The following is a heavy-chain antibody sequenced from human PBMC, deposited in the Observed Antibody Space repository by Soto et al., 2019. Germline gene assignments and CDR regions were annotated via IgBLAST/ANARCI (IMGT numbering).Heavy chain of an antibody. D-gene: IGHD2-2*01. CDR2: INPNSGGT. J-gene: IGHJ4*02. CDR1: GYIFTDYY. CDR3: ATWRSSNWFDY. V-gene: IGHV1-2*06. Sequence: ASVKVSCKASGYIFTDYYMHWVRQAPGQELGWMGRINPNSGGTNYAQKFQGRVTMTRDTSISTAYTELSSLRSEDTALYYCATWRSSNWFDYWGQGTLVTVSP.